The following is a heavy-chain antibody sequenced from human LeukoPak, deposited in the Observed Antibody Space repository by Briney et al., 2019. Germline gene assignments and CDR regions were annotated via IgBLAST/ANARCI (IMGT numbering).Heavy chain of an antibody. CDR2: IYSGGST. D-gene: IGHD6-13*01. V-gene: IGHV3-53*01. Sequence: GGSLRLSCAASGFTVSSSYMSWVRQAPGKGLEWVSVIYSGGSTWYADSVKGRFTISRDNSKNTLYLQMNSLRAEDTAVYYCARIATAAFDYWGQGTLVTVSS. CDR1: GFTVSSSY. J-gene: IGHJ4*02. CDR3: ARIATAAFDY.